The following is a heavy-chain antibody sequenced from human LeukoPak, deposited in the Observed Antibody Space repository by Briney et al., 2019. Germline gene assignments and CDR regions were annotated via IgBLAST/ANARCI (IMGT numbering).Heavy chain of an antibody. J-gene: IGHJ3*02. D-gene: IGHD3-22*01. CDR2: MSSSGSTR. Sequence: GGSLRLSCAASGFTFSDYYMSWIRQAPGKGLEWVSYMSSSGSTRYYADSVKGRFTISRDNAKNSLYLQMNSLRAEDTAVYYCARSYFDSSGYYPGAFDIWGQGTMVTVSS. V-gene: IGHV3-11*01. CDR1: GFTFSDYY. CDR3: ARSYFDSSGYYPGAFDI.